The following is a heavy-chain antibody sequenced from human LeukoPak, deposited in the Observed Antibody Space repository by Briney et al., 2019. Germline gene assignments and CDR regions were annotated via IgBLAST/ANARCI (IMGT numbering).Heavy chain of an antibody. D-gene: IGHD3-22*01. CDR2: ISSSSGYI. J-gene: IGHJ3*01. CDR3: ARDVAEHYYDTSGYYYAL. CDR1: GFTFSNYN. V-gene: IGHV3-21*01. Sequence: GGSLRLSCAASGFTFSNYNMNWVRQAPGKGLEWVSSISSSSGYIYYADSVKGRFTISRDNAKNSLYLQMNSLRAEDTAVYYCARDVAEHYYDTSGYYYALWGQGTMVTVSS.